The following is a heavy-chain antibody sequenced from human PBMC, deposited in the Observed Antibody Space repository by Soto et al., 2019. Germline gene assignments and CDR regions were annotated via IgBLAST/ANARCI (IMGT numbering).Heavy chain of an antibody. CDR1: GGSFSGYY. CDR3: ARVYYDFWSGYLGNYNWFDP. V-gene: IGHV4-34*01. CDR2: INHSGST. Sequence: PSETLSLTGAVYGGSFSGYYWSWIRQPPGKGLEWIGEINHSGSTDYNPSLKSRVAISVAKSKNQFSLKLTSVTAADTAVYYCARVYYDFWSGYLGNYNWFDPWGQGTLVTVSS. D-gene: IGHD3-3*01. J-gene: IGHJ5*02.